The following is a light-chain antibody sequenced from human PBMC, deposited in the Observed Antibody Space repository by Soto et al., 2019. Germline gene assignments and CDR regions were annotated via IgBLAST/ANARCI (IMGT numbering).Light chain of an antibody. CDR1: SSNIGGNS. J-gene: IGLJ1*01. V-gene: IGLV1-51*01. Sequence: PGQKVTISCSGSSSNIGGNSVSWYQQLPGTAPKLLIYDDNKRPSGIPDRFSGSKSGTSATLGITGFQTGDEADYYCGSWDSSLSAYVFGTGTKGTVL. CDR3: GSWDSSLSAYV. CDR2: DDN.